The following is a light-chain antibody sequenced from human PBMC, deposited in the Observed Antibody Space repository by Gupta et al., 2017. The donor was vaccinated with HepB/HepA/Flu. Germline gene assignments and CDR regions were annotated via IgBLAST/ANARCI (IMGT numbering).Light chain of an antibody. CDR1: SSNIGSNY. J-gene: IGLJ3*02. CDR2: RNN. CDR3: AAWDDSLSVL. Sequence: QSVLTQPPSAPGSPGKRVTISCTGSSSNIGSNYVYRYQQLPGTAPKLLIYRNNQRPSGVPGGFSGSKSGTSASLAISGRRSEDEADYYCAAWDDSLSVLFGGGTKLTVL. V-gene: IGLV1-47*01.